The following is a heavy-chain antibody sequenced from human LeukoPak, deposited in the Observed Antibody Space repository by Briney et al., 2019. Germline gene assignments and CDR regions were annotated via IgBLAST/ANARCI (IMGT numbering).Heavy chain of an antibody. CDR1: GYTFTGYY. CDR2: ISPNSGGT. CDR3: ARGSTPDY. D-gene: IGHD5/OR15-5a*01. J-gene: IGHJ4*02. V-gene: IGHV1-2*02. Sequence: ASVKVSCKASGYTFTGYYMHWVRQAPGQGPEWMGWISPNSGGTKYAQKFQGRVTMTRDTSITTVYMELSRLKSDDTAVYYCARGSTPDYWGQGTLVTVSS.